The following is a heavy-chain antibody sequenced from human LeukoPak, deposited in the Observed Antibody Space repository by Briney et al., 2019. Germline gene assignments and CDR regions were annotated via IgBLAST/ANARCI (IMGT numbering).Heavy chain of an antibody. V-gene: IGHV4-61*01. CDR2: IYYSGST. J-gene: IGHJ5*02. CDR3: AANTYYYDSSGYPEINWSDP. Sequence: SETLSLTCTVSGGSISSGSYYWSWIRQPPGKGLEWIGYIYYSGSTNYNPSLKSRVTISVDTSKNQFSLKLSSVTAADTAVYYCAANTYYYDSSGYPEINWSDPWGQGTLVTVSS. CDR1: GGSISSGSYY. D-gene: IGHD3-22*01.